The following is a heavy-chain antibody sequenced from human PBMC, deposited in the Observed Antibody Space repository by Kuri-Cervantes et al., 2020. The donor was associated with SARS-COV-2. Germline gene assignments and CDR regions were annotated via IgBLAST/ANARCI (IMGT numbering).Heavy chain of an antibody. Sequence: GGSLRLSCTASGFTFNTYNMKWVRQAPGKGLEWVAVISYDGSSKYYADSVKGRFTISRDNSKNTLYLQMNSLRAEDTAVYYCARDGLLRFLEWLFMYYFDYWGQGTLVTVSS. CDR2: ISYDGSSK. J-gene: IGHJ4*02. D-gene: IGHD3-3*01. CDR1: GFTFNTYN. CDR3: ARDGLLRFLEWLFMYYFDY. V-gene: IGHV3-30-3*01.